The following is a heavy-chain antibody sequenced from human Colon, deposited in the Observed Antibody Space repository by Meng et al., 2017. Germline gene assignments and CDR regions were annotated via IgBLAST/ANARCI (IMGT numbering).Heavy chain of an antibody. D-gene: IGHD4-17*01. Sequence: VALVEAGGGLVQPGGSLSLSCAASGFTFSSYWMHWVRQVPGKGLGWVSRINEDGIVTNYADSVKGRFTVSRDNAKNTLYLQMNSLRVEDTAVYYCARINYAEDSWGQGTLVTVSS. CDR2: INEDGIVT. J-gene: IGHJ4*02. CDR1: GFTFSSYW. V-gene: IGHV3-74*01. CDR3: ARINYAEDS.